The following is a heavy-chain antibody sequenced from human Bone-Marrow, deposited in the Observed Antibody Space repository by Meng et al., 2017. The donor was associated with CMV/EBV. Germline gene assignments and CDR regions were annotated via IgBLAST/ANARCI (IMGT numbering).Heavy chain of an antibody. J-gene: IGHJ4*02. V-gene: IGHV4-34*01. D-gene: IGHD2-2*01. CDR1: SGSFSGYY. Sequence: SETLSLTCAVYSGSFSGYYWSWIRQPPGKGLEWIGEINHSGSTNYNPSLKSRVTISVDTSKNQFSLKLSSVTAADTAVYYCARITSWGIDYWGQGTLVTVSS. CDR2: INHSGST. CDR3: ARITSWGIDY.